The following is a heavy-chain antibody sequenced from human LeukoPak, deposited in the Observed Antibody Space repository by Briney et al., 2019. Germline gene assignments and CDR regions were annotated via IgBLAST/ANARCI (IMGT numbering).Heavy chain of an antibody. CDR3: ANKRVLTTPDAIDWYCDL. V-gene: IGHV3-23*01. J-gene: IGHJ2*01. D-gene: IGHD2-8*01. Sequence: GGSLRLSCAASGFTFSSYAMSWVRQPPGKGLEWVSAISGSGGSTYYANSAKSRFTISRENSKNTQFLQMNSSRTEATAVFYCANKRVLTTPDAIDWYCDLWGRGPGLPVSS. CDR2: ISGSGGST. CDR1: GFTFSSYA.